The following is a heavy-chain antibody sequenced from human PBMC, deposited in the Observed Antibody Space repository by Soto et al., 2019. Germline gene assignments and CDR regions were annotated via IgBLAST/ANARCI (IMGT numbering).Heavy chain of an antibody. CDR1: GGSISSYY. CDR3: ARSGQGTIFGVVSWFDP. V-gene: IGHV4-39*01. CDR2: IYYSGST. J-gene: IGHJ5*02. D-gene: IGHD3-3*01. Sequence: SETLSLTCSVSGGSISSYYWGWIRQPPGKGLEWIGSIYYSGSTYYNPSLKSRVTISVDTSKNQFSLKLSSVTAADTAVYYCARSGQGTIFGVVSWFDPWGQGTLVTVSS.